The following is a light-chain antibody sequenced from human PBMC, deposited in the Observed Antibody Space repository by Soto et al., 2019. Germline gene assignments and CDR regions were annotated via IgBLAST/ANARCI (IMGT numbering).Light chain of an antibody. CDR2: DVT. CDR3: SSYTSSSTPYV. J-gene: IGLJ1*01. Sequence: TQPATESRSPGQSITISCTGTSSDVGGYNYVSWYQQHPVKAPKLMIYDVTNRPSGVSDRFSGSKSGNTASLTISGLQAEDEADYYCSSYTSSSTPYVFGTGTKVTVL. CDR1: SSDVGGYNY. V-gene: IGLV2-14*01.